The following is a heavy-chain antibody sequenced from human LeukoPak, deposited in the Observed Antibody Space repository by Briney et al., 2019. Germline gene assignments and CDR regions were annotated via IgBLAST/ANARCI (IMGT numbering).Heavy chain of an antibody. Sequence: GGSLRLSCAASGFTFSSFEMNWVRQAPGKGLGWVSYISSSGSTIYYADSVKGRFTISRDNAKNSLYLQMSSLRAEDTAVYYCARDRSYGSFNYWGQGTLVTVSS. D-gene: IGHD5-18*01. CDR2: ISSSGSTI. V-gene: IGHV3-48*03. CDR3: ARDRSYGSFNY. J-gene: IGHJ4*02. CDR1: GFTFSSFE.